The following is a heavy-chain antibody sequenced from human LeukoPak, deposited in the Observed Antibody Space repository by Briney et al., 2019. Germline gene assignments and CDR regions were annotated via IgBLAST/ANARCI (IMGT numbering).Heavy chain of an antibody. CDR1: GFTFSTYW. CDR3: VRDIVGFCTSSTCYRLDS. V-gene: IGHV3-7*01. Sequence: GGSLRLSCAASGFTFSTYWMTWVRQAPGKGLEWVANIKEDGTDKYYVDSVRGRFTISRDNAKNSAYLQMNSLRAEDTAVYYCVRDIVGFCTSSTCYRLDSWGQGTLVSVSS. J-gene: IGHJ4*02. D-gene: IGHD2-2*01. CDR2: IKEDGTDK.